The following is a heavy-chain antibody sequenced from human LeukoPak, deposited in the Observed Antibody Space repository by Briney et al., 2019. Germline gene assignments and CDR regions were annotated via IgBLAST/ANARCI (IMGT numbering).Heavy chain of an antibody. Sequence: PGGSLRLSCAASGFTFSVYYMSWVRQAPGKGLEWVANMNEDGSEKYYVDSVKGRFTISRDNAKNSLYLQMNSLRAEDTAVYYCARGVYQLDYWGQGTLFTVSS. CDR1: GFTFSVYY. CDR3: ARGVYQLDY. CDR2: MNEDGSEK. J-gene: IGHJ4*02. V-gene: IGHV3-7*01. D-gene: IGHD2-2*02.